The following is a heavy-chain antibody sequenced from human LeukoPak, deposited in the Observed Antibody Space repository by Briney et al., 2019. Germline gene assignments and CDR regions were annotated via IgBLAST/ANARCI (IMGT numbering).Heavy chain of an antibody. D-gene: IGHD6-6*01. Sequence: PSETLSLTCAVYGASFSGHYWSWIRQSPGKGLEWIGEINLGGSTNYNPSLWSRVTMSLNTSRNQLSLKLTSVTAADTAVYYCAREFGDEYSSSSGLGYWGQGTLVTVSS. CDR2: INLGGST. CDR3: AREFGDEYSSSSGLGY. V-gene: IGHV4-34*01. CDR1: GASFSGHY. J-gene: IGHJ4*02.